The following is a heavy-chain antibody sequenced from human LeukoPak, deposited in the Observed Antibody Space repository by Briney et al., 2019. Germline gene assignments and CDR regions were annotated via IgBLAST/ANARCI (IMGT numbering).Heavy chain of an antibody. D-gene: IGHD3-10*01. V-gene: IGHV4-39*01. CDR1: GGSLSSSSYD. J-gene: IGHJ4*02. CDR3: VRHLLWFGELLYYFDY. Sequence: SETLSLTCTVTGGSLSSSSYDWRWLRHPPGRGLEGLGRIYYSGSTYYNPSLKRRVTISVDTSQKHFSPKLSSVTAADTAVYYCVRHLLWFGELLYYFDYWGQGTLVTVSS. CDR2: IYYSGST.